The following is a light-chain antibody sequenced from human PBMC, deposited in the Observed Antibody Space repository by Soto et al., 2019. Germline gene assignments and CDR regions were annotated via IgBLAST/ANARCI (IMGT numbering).Light chain of an antibody. Sequence: EIVMTQSPATLSVSPGERATLSCRASQSVSGNLAWYQQKPGQAPRLLIYAASTRATGIPARFSGSGSGTEFTLTISSLQSEDFATYYCQQTYSTLQGFGQGTKLEIK. CDR1: QSVSGN. CDR2: AAS. J-gene: IGKJ2*03. CDR3: QQTYSTLQG. V-gene: IGKV3-15*01.